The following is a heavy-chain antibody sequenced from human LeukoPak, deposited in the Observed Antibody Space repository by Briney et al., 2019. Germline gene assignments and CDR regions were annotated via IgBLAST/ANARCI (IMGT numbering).Heavy chain of an antibody. J-gene: IGHJ5*02. D-gene: IGHD6-13*01. Sequence: ASVKVSCKASGYTFTSYYMHWVRQAPGQGLEWMGIINPSGGSTSYAQKFQGRVTMTRDTSTSTVYMELSSLRSEDTAVYYCARDSARALSIAXPRFDPWGQGTLVTVSS. CDR1: GYTFTSYY. V-gene: IGHV1-46*01. CDR2: INPSGGST. CDR3: ARDSARALSIAXPRFDP.